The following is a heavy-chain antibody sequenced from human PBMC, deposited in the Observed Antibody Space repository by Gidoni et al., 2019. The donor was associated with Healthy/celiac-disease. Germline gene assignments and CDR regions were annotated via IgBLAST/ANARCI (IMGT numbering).Heavy chain of an antibody. CDR3: ARANWNDEGWYFDL. J-gene: IGHJ2*01. D-gene: IGHD1-1*01. V-gene: IGHV4-34*01. CDR2: IKHSGST. Sequence: QVQLQQWGAGLLKPSETLSLTCAVYGGSFSGYYWSWIRQPPGKGLEWIGEIKHSGSTNYNPSLKSRVTISVDTSKNQFSLKLSSVTAADTAVYYCARANWNDEGWYFDLWGRGTLVTVSS. CDR1: GGSFSGYY.